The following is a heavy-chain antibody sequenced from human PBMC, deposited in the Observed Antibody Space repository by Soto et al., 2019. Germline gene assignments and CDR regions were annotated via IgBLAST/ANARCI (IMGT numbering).Heavy chain of an antibody. CDR3: ARDAGFNRFDY. Sequence: PGGSLRLSCAASGFTFSSYSMDWVRQAPGKGLEWVSSMSDGSSYKYYADSLKGRFTISRDNAKNSPYLQRNSLRAEDTAVYYCARDAGFNRFDYWRQGTLVTVSS. CDR2: MSDGSSYK. CDR1: GFTFSSYS. J-gene: IGHJ4*02. V-gene: IGHV3-21*06.